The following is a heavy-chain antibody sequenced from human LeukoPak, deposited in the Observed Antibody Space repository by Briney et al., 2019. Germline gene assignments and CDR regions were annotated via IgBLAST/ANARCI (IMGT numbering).Heavy chain of an antibody. CDR1: GFTLSTYG. V-gene: IGHV3-30*18. CDR2: ISSDGSNK. CDR3: AKPQVTANWYYFHY. D-gene: IGHD2-21*02. J-gene: IGHJ4*02. Sequence: PGRSLRLSCAASGFTLSTYGMHWVRQAPGKGLEWVAVISSDGSNKFYADSVKGRSTISRDGSKNTLYLQMNSLRPDDTAVYFCAKPQVTANWYYFHYWGQGTLVTVSS.